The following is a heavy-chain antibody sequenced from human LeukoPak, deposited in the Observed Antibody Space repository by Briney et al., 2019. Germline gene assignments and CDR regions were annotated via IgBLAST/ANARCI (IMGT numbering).Heavy chain of an antibody. CDR2: IKQDGSEK. V-gene: IGHV3-7*01. Sequence: GGSLRLSCAASGFTFSSYWMSWVRQAPGKGLEWVANIKQDGSEKYYVDSVKGRFTISSDNTKNSLYPQMNSLRTEVTAVYYCAREDLWFGELSLGYWGQGTLVTVSS. CDR3: AREDLWFGELSLGY. J-gene: IGHJ4*02. D-gene: IGHD3-10*01. CDR1: GFTFSSYW.